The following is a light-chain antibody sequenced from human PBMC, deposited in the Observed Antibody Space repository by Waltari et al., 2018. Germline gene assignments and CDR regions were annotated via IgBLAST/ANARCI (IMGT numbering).Light chain of an antibody. CDR1: QSVSRA. J-gene: IGKJ1*01. CDR2: GAS. Sequence: EIVLTQSPGTLSLSPGERATLSCRASQSVSRALAWYQQKPGQAPRLLIYGASSRATGIPDKFSGSWSGTDFSLTISRLEPEDFAVYFCQHYVRLPATFGQGTKVEIK. V-gene: IGKV3-20*01. CDR3: QHYVRLPAT.